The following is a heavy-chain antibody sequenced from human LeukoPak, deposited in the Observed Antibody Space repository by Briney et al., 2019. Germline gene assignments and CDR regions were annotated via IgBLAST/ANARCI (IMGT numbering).Heavy chain of an antibody. CDR1: GFTFSNYG. J-gene: IGHJ4*02. V-gene: IGHV3-23*01. CDR2: ISDSGGST. Sequence: GGSLRLSCAASGFTFSNYGMNWVRQAPGKGLEWVSGISDSGGSTNYADSVKGRFTISRDNSKNTLYLRMDSLRGEDTAAYYCAMQWLVRGGYYFDYWGQGALVTVSS. D-gene: IGHD6-19*01. CDR3: AMQWLVRGGYYFDY.